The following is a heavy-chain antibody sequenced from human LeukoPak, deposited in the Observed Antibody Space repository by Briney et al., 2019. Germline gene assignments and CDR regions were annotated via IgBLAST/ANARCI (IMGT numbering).Heavy chain of an antibody. V-gene: IGHV4-39*07. J-gene: IGHJ4*02. CDR3: ARSYGDFDY. Sequence: SETLSLTCTVSGGSISSSSYYWGWIRQPPGKGLEWIGSIYHSGSTYYNPSLKSRVTISVDTSKNQFSLKLSSVTAADTAVYYCARSYGDFDYWGQGTLVTVSS. CDR1: GGSISSSSYY. D-gene: IGHD4-17*01. CDR2: IYHSGST.